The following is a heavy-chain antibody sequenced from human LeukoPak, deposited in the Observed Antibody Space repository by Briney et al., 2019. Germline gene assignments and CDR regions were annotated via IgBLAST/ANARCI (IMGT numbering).Heavy chain of an antibody. CDR3: ARAVAGSQLDH. J-gene: IGHJ5*02. Sequence: GGSLRLSCAASGFTFSSYTMNWVRLAPGKGLEWVSSIRSSTSYIYYADSVKGRFTISRDNAKNSLYLQMNSLTAADTAVYYCARAVAGSQLDHWGQGTQVTVPS. V-gene: IGHV3-21*01. CDR1: GFTFSSYT. D-gene: IGHD6-19*01. CDR2: IRSSTSYI.